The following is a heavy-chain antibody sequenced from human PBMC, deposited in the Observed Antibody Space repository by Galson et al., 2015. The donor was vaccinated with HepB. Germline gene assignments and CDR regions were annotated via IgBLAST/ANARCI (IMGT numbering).Heavy chain of an antibody. J-gene: IGHJ4*02. V-gene: IGHV3-23*01. D-gene: IGHD5-12*01. Sequence: SLRLSCAASGFTFRSYAMSWVRQAPGKGLEWVSAISGSGGSTYYADSVKGRFTISRDNSKNTLYLQMNSLRAEDTAVYYCAKWKRGVATPFDYWGQGTLVTVSS. CDR3: AKWKRGVATPFDY. CDR1: GFTFRSYA. CDR2: ISGSGGST.